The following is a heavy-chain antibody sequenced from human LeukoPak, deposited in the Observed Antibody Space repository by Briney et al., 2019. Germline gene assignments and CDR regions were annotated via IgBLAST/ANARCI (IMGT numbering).Heavy chain of an antibody. CDR1: GYSFSSHT. Sequence: SVKVSCKASGYSFSSHTMNWVRQAPGQGLEWMGWINPNRGGTNYAQKFQGRVTMTRDTSISTAYMELSRLRSDDTAVYYCGREEGNWGDAFDIWGQGTMVTVSS. D-gene: IGHD7-27*01. CDR2: INPNRGGT. V-gene: IGHV1-2*02. J-gene: IGHJ3*02. CDR3: GREEGNWGDAFDI.